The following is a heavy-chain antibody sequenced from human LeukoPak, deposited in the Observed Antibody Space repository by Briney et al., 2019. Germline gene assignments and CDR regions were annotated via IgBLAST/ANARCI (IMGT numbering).Heavy chain of an antibody. CDR2: ISAYNGNT. CDR3: ARDPVYNWFDP. V-gene: IGHV1-18*01. J-gene: IGHJ5*02. Sequence: ASVKVSCKASGYTFTSYDINWVRQAPGQGLEWMGWISAYNGNTNYAQKLQGRVTMTTDTSTSTAYMELRSLRSDDTAVYYCARDPVYNWFDPWGQGTLVTVSS. CDR1: GYTFTSYD.